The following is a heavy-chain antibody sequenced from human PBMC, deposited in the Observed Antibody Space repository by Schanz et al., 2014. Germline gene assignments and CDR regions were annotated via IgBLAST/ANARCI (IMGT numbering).Heavy chain of an antibody. CDR1: GFDFNSYS. Sequence: EVLLVESGGGLVKPGGSLRLSCEASGFDFNSYSMNWVRQAPGKGLEWVSSISSSGSYIHYADSVKGRFTISRDNAKNTLYLQMNSLRAEDTAVYYCARDSRPNYDFLTAYYSIDYWGQGTLVTVSS. CDR2: ISSSGSYI. D-gene: IGHD3-9*01. V-gene: IGHV3-21*02. CDR3: ARDSRPNYDFLTAYYSIDY. J-gene: IGHJ4*02.